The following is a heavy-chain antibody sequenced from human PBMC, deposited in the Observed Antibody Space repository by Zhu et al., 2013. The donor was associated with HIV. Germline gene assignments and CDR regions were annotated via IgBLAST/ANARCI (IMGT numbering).Heavy chain of an antibody. CDR3: ARDHQGYYYDSSGYYPNWFDP. V-gene: IGHV1-69*01. J-gene: IGHJ5*02. Sequence: QVQLVQSGAEVKKPGSSVKVSCKASGGTFSSYAISWVRQAPGQGLEWMGGIIPIFGTANYAQKFQGRVTITADESTSTAYMELSSLRSEDTAVYYCARDHQGYYYDSSGYYPNWFDPWGRGNPGHRLL. CDR2: IIPIFGTA. CDR1: GGTFSSYA. D-gene: IGHD3-22*01.